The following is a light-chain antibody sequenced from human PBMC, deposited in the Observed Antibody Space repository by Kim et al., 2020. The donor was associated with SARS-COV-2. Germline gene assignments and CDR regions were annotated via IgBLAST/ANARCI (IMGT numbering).Light chain of an antibody. Sequence: ATLNRKSSQNVLYNSNNKNYLAWYQQKPGQAPKLLIYWASIRESGVSDRFSGSGSETDFTLTISSLQAEDVAVYYCQQYYSTPPSFGQVTKLEI. CDR1: QNVLYNSNNKNY. J-gene: IGKJ2*03. CDR2: WAS. CDR3: QQYYSTPPS. V-gene: IGKV4-1*01.